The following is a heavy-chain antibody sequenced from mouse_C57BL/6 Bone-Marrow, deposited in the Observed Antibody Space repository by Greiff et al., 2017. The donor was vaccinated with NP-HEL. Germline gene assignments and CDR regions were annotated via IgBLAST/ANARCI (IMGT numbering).Heavy chain of an antibody. J-gene: IGHJ2*01. V-gene: IGHV1-69*01. CDR1: GYTFTSYW. CDR3: ARNADFDY. Sequence: QVQLQQSGAELVMPGASVKLSCKASGYTFTSYWMHWVKQRPGQGLEWIGEIDPSDSYTNYNQKFKGKSTLTVDKSSSTAYMQLSSLTSEDSAVYYCARNADFDYWGQGTTLTVSS. CDR2: IDPSDSYT.